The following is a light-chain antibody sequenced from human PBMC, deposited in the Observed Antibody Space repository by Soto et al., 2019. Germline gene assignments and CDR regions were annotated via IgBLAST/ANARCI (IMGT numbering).Light chain of an antibody. CDR2: DVS. CDR1: HSVNNY. Sequence: EIVLTQSPATLSLSPGERATLSCRASHSVNNYFGWYQQKSGQAPRLLISDVSKRATGIPARFSGSGSGTDFTLTISSLEPEDFAVYYCQHRVNWPTFGGGTKVEIK. J-gene: IGKJ4*01. CDR3: QHRVNWPT. V-gene: IGKV3-11*01.